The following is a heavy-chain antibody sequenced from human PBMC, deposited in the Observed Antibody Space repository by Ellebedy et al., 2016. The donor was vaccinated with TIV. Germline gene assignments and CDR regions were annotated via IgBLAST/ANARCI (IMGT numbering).Heavy chain of an antibody. CDR3: AASGSRPAHYGIDV. V-gene: IGHV5-10-1*01. J-gene: IGHJ6*02. CDR1: GYSFTNY. CDR2: IDPTDSYT. Sequence: GESLKISXQASGYSFTNYINWVRQVPGKGLEWMGRIDPTDSYTKYSPSFQGHVTISADKSLSTAYLQWTTLQASDTAMYYCAASGSRPAHYGIDVWGQGTTVTVSS. D-gene: IGHD1-14*01.